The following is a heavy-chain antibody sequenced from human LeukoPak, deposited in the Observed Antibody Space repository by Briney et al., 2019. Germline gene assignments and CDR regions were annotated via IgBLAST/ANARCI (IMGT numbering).Heavy chain of an antibody. V-gene: IGHV3-74*01. Sequence: PGGSLRLSCAASRFSFSNSWMHWVRQTPGKGLEWVSSIRGDGGVTTYADSVKGRFTISRDNAKNTLYLQMNSLRADDTAVYYCAAEHDGFDIWGQGTMVTVSS. J-gene: IGHJ3*02. CDR1: RFSFSNSW. CDR3: AAEHDGFDI. CDR2: IRGDGGVT.